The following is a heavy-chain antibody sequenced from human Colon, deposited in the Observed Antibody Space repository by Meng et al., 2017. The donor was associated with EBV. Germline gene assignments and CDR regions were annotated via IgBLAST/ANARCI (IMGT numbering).Heavy chain of an antibody. CDR2: IYHSGST. D-gene: IGHD2-21*02. J-gene: IGHJ4*02. Sequence: QVQLEESGPGPGTPSGTLSLTCAVSGGPLSSRYWWSWVRQPPGKGLELIGEIYHSGSTNYNPSLKSRVTISVDESKNQFSLRLSSVTAADTAVYYCARVGAYCGGDCYHPRWGQGTLVTVSS. CDR3: ARVGAYCGGDCYHPR. CDR1: GGPLSSRYW. V-gene: IGHV4-4*02.